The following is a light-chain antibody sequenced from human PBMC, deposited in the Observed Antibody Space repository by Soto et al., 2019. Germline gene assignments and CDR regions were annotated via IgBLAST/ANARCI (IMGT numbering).Light chain of an antibody. V-gene: IGLV2-23*01. J-gene: IGLJ1*01. CDR3: FSYAGSSTYV. Sequence: QSALTQPASVSGSPGQSITISCAGTSRDVGSYNLVSWYQNHPGKAPKLMIYEGSKRPSGVSNRFSGSKSGNTASLTISGLQAADEADYFCFSYAGSSTYVFGTGTRSPS. CDR1: SRDVGSYNL. CDR2: EGS.